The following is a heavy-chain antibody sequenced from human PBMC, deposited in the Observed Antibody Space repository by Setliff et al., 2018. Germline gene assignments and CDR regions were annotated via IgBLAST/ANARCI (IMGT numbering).Heavy chain of an antibody. CDR3: VSFSWRGCSGDTCYSGDDSFDM. V-gene: IGHV3-30*02. CDR1: GFTFSTYG. D-gene: IGHD2-15*01. CDR2: IWFDGSKK. Sequence: PGESLKISCAASGFTFSTYGMHWVRQAPGKGLEWVAFIWFDGSKKYYVDSVKGRFTVSRDNSKDTLYLQMNNLRVEDSAKYYCVSFSWRGCSGDTCYSGDDSFDMWGQGTVVTVSS. J-gene: IGHJ3*02.